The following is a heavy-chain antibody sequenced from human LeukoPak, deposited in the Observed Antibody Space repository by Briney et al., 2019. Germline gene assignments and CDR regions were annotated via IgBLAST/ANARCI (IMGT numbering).Heavy chain of an antibody. Sequence: GGSPRLSCSASGFPFSSYAMHWVRQAPGKGLEWVGRIKSKTDGGTTDYAAPVKGRFTISRDDSKNTLYLQMNSLKTEDTAVYYCTTDSLPLGGDYAAFDIWGQGTMVTVSS. J-gene: IGHJ3*02. CDR2: IKSKTDGGTT. D-gene: IGHD4-17*01. CDR1: GFPFSSYA. V-gene: IGHV3-15*01. CDR3: TTDSLPLGGDYAAFDI.